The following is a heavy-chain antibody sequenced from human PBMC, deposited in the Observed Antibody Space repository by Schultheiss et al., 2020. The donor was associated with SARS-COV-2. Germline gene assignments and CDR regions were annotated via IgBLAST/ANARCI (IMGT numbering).Heavy chain of an antibody. V-gene: IGHV4-59*08. D-gene: IGHD3-10*01. Sequence: SETLSLTCAVSGGSIRNYLWTWIRQPPGKGLEWIGYIYSSGTTHYNPSLKSRVTISVDTSKNQFSLKLTSVTAADTAQYFCARVGRYGSGSIDYWGQGTLVTVSS. J-gene: IGHJ4*02. CDR3: ARVGRYGSGSIDY. CDR1: GGSIRNYL. CDR2: IYSSGTT.